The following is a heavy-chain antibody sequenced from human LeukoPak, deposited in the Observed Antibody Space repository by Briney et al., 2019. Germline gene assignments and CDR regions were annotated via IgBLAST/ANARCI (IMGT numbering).Heavy chain of an antibody. Sequence: PSETLSLTCTVSGVSISSYYWNWIRQPPGKGLEWIGYIYYSGSTHYNPSLKSRVTISVDTSKNQFSLKLSSVTAADTAVYYCARDSGSYYFDYWGQGTLVTVSS. CDR2: IYYSGST. D-gene: IGHD1-26*01. V-gene: IGHV4-59*12. CDR1: GVSISSYY. CDR3: ARDSGSYYFDY. J-gene: IGHJ4*02.